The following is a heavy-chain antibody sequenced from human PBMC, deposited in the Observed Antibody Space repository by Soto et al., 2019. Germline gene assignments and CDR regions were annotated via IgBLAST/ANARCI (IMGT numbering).Heavy chain of an antibody. CDR3: ARWDYDSLDY. V-gene: IGHV4-59*01. CDR1: GGSISSYY. J-gene: IGHJ4*02. Sequence: PSETLSLACTVSGGSISSYYWSWIRQPPGKGLEWIVYIYYSGSTNYNPSLKSRVTISVDTSKNQFSLKLSSVTAADTAVYYCARWDYDSLDYWGQGTLVTVSS. CDR2: IYYSGST. D-gene: IGHD3-22*01.